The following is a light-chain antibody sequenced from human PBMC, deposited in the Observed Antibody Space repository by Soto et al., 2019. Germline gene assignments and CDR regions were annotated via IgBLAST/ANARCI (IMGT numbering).Light chain of an antibody. J-gene: IGKJ4*01. CDR1: QSIRSSH. CDR2: ATS. CDR3: QQYDSLPLT. V-gene: IGKV3-20*01. Sequence: EIGLTQSPGTLSLSQGERATLSCRASQSIRSSHLAWYQQKPGQAPRVLIYATSSRATGIPDRFSGSGSGTDFTLTISRLEPEDFAVYHCQQYDSLPLTFGGGTKVDIK.